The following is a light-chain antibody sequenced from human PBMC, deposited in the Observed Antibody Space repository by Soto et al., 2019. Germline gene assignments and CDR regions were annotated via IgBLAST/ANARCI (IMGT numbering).Light chain of an antibody. CDR2: DAS. J-gene: IGKJ1*01. CDR1: QSVSSY. Sequence: EIVLTQSPATLSLSPGERATLSCRASQSVSSYLAWYQQKPGQAPRLLIYDASYMATGIPTRFSGSGSGTDFPLTISSLEPEDFAVYYCQQRSNWLWTFGQGTKVEIK. V-gene: IGKV3-11*01. CDR3: QQRSNWLWT.